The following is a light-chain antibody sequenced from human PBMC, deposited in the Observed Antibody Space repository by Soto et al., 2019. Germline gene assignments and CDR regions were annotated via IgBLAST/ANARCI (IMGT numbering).Light chain of an antibody. CDR1: QSINKW. CDR2: EVS. J-gene: IGKJ5*01. Sequence: DILLTQSPSTLSASVGDRVTISCRASQSINKWLAWYQHKPGKAPNLLIYEVSTLHSGVPSRFSGSGSGTEFTLTISSLEPEDFAVYYCQQRSNWRSITFGQGTRLEL. V-gene: IGKV1-5*03. CDR3: QQRSNWRSIT.